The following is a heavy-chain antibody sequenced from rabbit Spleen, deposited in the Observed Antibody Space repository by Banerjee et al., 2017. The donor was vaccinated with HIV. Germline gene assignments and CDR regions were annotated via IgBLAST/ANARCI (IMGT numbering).Heavy chain of an antibody. V-gene: IGHV1S45*01. J-gene: IGHJ6*01. D-gene: IGHD8-1*01. CDR1: GVSFSFSSY. Sequence: QEQLEESGGGLVKPGASLTLTCTASGVSFSFSSYMCWVRQAPGKGLEWIACIEVGSSGFTYFATWAKGRFTISKTSSTTVTLQVTRLTAADTATYFCARDTGSSFSSYCMDLWGPGTLVTVS. CDR3: ARDTGSSFSSYCMDL. CDR2: IEVGSSGFT.